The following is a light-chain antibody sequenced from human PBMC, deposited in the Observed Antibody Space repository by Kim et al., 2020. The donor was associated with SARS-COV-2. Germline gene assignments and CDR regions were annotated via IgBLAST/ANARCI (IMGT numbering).Light chain of an antibody. J-gene: IGLJ2*01. CDR2: EVS. CDR3: CSYAGSSTFYVV. Sequence: ITIACTGTSSDVGSYNLVSWYQQHPGKAPKLMIYEVSKRPSGVSTRFSGSKSGNTASLPISGLQAEDEADYYCCSYAGSSTFYVVFGGGTQLTVL. CDR1: SSDVGSYNL. V-gene: IGLV2-23*02.